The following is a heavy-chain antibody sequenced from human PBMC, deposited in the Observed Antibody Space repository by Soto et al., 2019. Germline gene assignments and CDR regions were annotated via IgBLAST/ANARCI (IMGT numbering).Heavy chain of an antibody. D-gene: IGHD6-19*01. Sequence: QVQQQQWGAGLLKPSETLSLSCAVSAEYFSTYYWNWIRQSPGKGLEWIGEINHTGRNNYNPSLKGRVTMSIDMSKNQLSLRLSSVTAADTGVDYCARGGSCEWQVALDIWGQGTVVTVAS. J-gene: IGHJ3*02. CDR3: ARGGSCEWQVALDI. V-gene: IGHV4-34*02. CDR1: AEYFSTYY. CDR2: INHTGRN.